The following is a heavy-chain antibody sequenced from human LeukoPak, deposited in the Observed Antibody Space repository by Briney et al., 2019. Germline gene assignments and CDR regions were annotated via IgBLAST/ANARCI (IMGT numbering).Heavy chain of an antibody. CDR1: GGSISSGSYY. V-gene: IGHV4-39*07. CDR3: ARLWRQQLVRGNPHYFDY. Sequence: PSETLSLTCTVSGGSISSGSYYWSWIRQPPGKGLEWIGEINHSGSTNYNPSLKSRVTISVDTSKNQFSLKLSSVTAADTAVYYCARLWRQQLVRGNPHYFDYWGQGTLVTVSS. D-gene: IGHD6-13*01. CDR2: INHSGST. J-gene: IGHJ4*02.